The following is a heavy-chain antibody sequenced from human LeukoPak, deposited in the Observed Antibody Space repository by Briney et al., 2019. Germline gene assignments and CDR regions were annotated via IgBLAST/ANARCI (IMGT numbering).Heavy chain of an antibody. D-gene: IGHD3-10*01. CDR2: IIPILAIA. Sequence: SVKVSCKASGGTFNSYTISWVRQAPGQGLEWMGRIIPILAIANYAQRFQGRVTIIAEKSTSTAYMEMSSLGFEDTAVYYCANEGDYFYGSGSYFHYWGQGTLVTVSS. V-gene: IGHV1-69*02. CDR1: GGTFNSYT. CDR3: ANEGDYFYGSGSYFHY. J-gene: IGHJ4*02.